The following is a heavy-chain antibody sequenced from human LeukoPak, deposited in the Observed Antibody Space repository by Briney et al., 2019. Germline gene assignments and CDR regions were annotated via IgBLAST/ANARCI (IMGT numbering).Heavy chain of an antibody. CDR1: GFTFDDYA. V-gene: IGHV3-9*03. CDR3: AKDQGGSYSGFAFDI. CDR2: ISWNSGSI. J-gene: IGHJ3*02. D-gene: IGHD1-26*01. Sequence: GGSLRLSCAASGFTFDDYAMHWVRQAPGKGLEWVSGISWNSGSIGYADSVKGRFTISRDNAKISLYLQMNSLRAEDMALYYCAKDQGGSYSGFAFDIWGQGTMVTVSS.